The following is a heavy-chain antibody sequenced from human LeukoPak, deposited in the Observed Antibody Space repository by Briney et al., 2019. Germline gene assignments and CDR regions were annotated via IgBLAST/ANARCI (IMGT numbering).Heavy chain of an antibody. CDR1: GFTFSSYA. CDR3: ASQNYLNDAFDI. CDR2: ISYDGSNK. J-gene: IGHJ3*02. D-gene: IGHD1-7*01. Sequence: PGRSLRLSCAASGFTFSSYAMRWVRQAPGKGLEWVAVISYDGSNKYYADSVKGRFTISRDNSKNTLYLQMNSLRAEDTAVYYCASQNYLNDAFDIWGQGTMVTVSS. V-gene: IGHV3-30-3*01.